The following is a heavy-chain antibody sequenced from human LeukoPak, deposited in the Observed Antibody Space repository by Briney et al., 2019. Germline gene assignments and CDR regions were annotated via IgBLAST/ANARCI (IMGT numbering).Heavy chain of an antibody. Sequence: PGGSLRLSCAASGFTFSNYWMHWVRQAPGKGLVWVSRINSDGSSTNYADSVKGRFTTSRDHAKNTLYLQMNSLRAEDTAVYYCASLLGCSTTNCNPDRDYWGQGTLVTVSS. CDR2: INSDGSST. V-gene: IGHV3-74*01. CDR1: GFTFSNYW. CDR3: ASLLGCSTTNCNPDRDY. D-gene: IGHD2-2*01. J-gene: IGHJ4*02.